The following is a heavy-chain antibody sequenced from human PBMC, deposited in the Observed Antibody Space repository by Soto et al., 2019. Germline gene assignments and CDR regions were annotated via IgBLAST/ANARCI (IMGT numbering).Heavy chain of an antibody. CDR2: VIPIQGTA. CDR3: ARFLWFGELPVDY. CDR1: GGSFTSYI. J-gene: IGHJ4*02. D-gene: IGHD3-10*01. Sequence: VASVKVSCKASGGSFTSYIFTWVRQAPGQGLEWMGRVIPIQGTANYALKLQDRVTITTDTSTNTAYMELRSLRSDDTAVYYCARFLWFGELPVDYWGQGTLVTVSS. V-gene: IGHV1-69*08.